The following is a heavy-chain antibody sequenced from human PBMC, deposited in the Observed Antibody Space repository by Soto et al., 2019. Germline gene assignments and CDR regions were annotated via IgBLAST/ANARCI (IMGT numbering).Heavy chain of an antibody. J-gene: IGHJ6*03. Sequence: QVQLVQSGAEVKKPGASVKVSCKASGYTFTSYDINWVRQATGQGLEWMGWMNPNSGNTGYAQKFQGRVSFARHTSISTANMGQSSVRSEDTAVCYCAGAASDFWSGAYRGGGGYYYYYYMDVWGKGTTVTVSS. CDR1: GYTFTSYD. D-gene: IGHD3-3*01. CDR2: MNPNSGNT. CDR3: AGAASDFWSGAYRGGGGYYYYYYMDV. V-gene: IGHV1-8*01.